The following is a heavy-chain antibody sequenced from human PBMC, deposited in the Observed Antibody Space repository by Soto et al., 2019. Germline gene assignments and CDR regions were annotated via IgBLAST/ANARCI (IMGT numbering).Heavy chain of an antibody. CDR3: ARASTITKVLNY. D-gene: IGHD3-10*01. CDR2: IWYDGSNK. V-gene: IGHV3-33*01. Sequence: GGSLRLSCAASGFTFSSYGMHWVRQAPGKGLEWVAVIWYDGSNKYYADSVKGRFTISRDNSKNTLYLQMNSLRAEDTAVYYCARASTITKVLNYWGQGTLVTVSS. J-gene: IGHJ4*02. CDR1: GFTFSSYG.